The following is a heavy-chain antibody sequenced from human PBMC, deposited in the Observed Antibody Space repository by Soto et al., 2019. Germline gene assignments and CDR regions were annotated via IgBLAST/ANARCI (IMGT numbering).Heavy chain of an antibody. D-gene: IGHD3-9*01. CDR1: GYTFTDHY. V-gene: IGHV1-69-2*01. CDR3: AKDSQARSFDWGSSPPRPNWFDP. Sequence: EVRLVQSGAEVKSPGTTVRISCEVSGYTFTDHYIHWVQQAPGKGLDWIGLVDPEDGETRYAEKFQDRVTITADTSRVTTYMELSSLTSEDTAVYYCAKDSQARSFDWGSSPPRPNWFDPWGQGTLVIVSS. CDR2: VDPEDGET. J-gene: IGHJ5*02.